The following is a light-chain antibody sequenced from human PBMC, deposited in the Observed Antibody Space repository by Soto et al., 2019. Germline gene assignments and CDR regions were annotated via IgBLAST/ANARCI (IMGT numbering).Light chain of an antibody. CDR3: QQSHAPVT. Sequence: DIQMTQSPSSLSASVGDRVTITCRASQNIGIYLNWYQQKPGKAPKLLVYGACSLQSGVPSRFSGSGSGTDFTLTITSLQSEDIATYYCQQSHAPVTFGGGTKVEIK. CDR2: GAC. V-gene: IGKV1-39*01. CDR1: QNIGIY. J-gene: IGKJ4*01.